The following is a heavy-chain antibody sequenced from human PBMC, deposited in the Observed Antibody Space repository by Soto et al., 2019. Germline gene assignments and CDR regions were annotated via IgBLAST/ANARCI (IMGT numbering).Heavy chain of an antibody. D-gene: IGHD6-6*01. CDR2: ISSSSSYI. J-gene: IGHJ6*02. V-gene: IGHV3-21*01. CDR3: ARDTYSSSSIERQEEYYYYYYGMDV. Sequence: GESLKISCAASGFTFSSYSMNWVRQAPGKGLEWVSSISSSSSYIYYADSVKGRFTISRDNAKNSLYLQMNSLRAEDTAVYYCARDTYSSSSIERQEEYYYYYYGMDVWGQGTTVTVSS. CDR1: GFTFSSYS.